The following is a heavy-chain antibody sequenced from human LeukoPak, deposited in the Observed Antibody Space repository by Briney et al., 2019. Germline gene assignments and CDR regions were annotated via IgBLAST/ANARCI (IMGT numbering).Heavy chain of an antibody. J-gene: IGHJ4*02. Sequence: GALRLFRAASGFPFSSYGLAWVRPASGQGLEWVAFIRYDGSNKYYADSVKGRFTISRDNSKNTLYLQMNSLRAEDTAVYYCAKDREQLAAYDYWGQGTLVTVSS. CDR2: IRYDGSNK. V-gene: IGHV3-30*02. D-gene: IGHD6-6*01. CDR1: GFPFSSYG. CDR3: AKDREQLAAYDY.